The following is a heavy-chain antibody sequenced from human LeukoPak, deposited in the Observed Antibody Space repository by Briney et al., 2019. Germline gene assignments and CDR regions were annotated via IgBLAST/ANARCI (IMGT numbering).Heavy chain of an antibody. CDR2: ISVYNGNT. J-gene: IGHJ4*02. CDR3: ARDEGSGYDSLDY. D-gene: IGHD5-12*01. V-gene: IGHV1-18*01. Sequence: ASVKVSCKASGCTFSNYGFSWVRQAPGQGLEWMGWISVYNGNTNYAQKFQGRVTMTTDTSTRTAFMELRSLRSDDTAVYFCARDEGSGYDSLDYWGQGTLVTVSS. CDR1: GCTFSNYG.